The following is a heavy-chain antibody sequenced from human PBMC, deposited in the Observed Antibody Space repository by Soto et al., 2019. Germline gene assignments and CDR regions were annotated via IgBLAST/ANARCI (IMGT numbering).Heavy chain of an antibody. CDR1: GFTFSSYA. CDR2: IWFDGSNE. D-gene: IGHD2-2*01. J-gene: IGHJ4*02. Sequence: QVQLVESGGGVVQPGRSLRLSCAASGFTFSSYAMHWVRQAPGKGLEWVALIWFDGSNEHYADSVKGRFTISRDNSQNTLYLQMNSLRAEDTAVYYCARWPSSNSWCSLDYWGQGTLVTVSS. V-gene: IGHV3-33*01. CDR3: ARWPSSNSWCSLDY.